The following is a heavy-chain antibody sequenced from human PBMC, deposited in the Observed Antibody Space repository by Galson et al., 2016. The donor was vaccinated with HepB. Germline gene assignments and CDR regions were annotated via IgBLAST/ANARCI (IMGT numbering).Heavy chain of an antibody. CDR2: TYYRSKWYY. Sequence: CAISWDSVSSNSAAWNWIRQSPSRGLEWLGRTYYRSKWYYDYAVPVKSRITINPDTSKNQFSLHLNSVTPEGTAVYYCARDLGGAYGTGGSLDYWGQGTLVTVSS. J-gene: IGHJ4*02. V-gene: IGHV6-1*01. CDR1: WDSVSSNSAA. CDR3: ARDLGGAYGTGGSLDY. D-gene: IGHD2-8*02.